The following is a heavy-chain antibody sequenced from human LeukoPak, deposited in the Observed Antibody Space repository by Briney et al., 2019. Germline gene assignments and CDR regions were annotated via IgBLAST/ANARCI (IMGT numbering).Heavy chain of an antibody. V-gene: IGHV4-39*01. J-gene: IGHJ4*02. CDR3: ARRGGDHARENYFDY. CDR1: GGSISSSSYY. D-gene: IGHD3-10*01. CDR2: IYYSGST. Sequence: SETLSLTCTVSGGSISSSSYYWGWIRQPPGKGLEWIGSIYYSGSTYYNPSLKGRVTISVDTSKNQFSLKLSSVTAADTAVYYCARRGGDHARENYFDYWGQGTLVTVSS.